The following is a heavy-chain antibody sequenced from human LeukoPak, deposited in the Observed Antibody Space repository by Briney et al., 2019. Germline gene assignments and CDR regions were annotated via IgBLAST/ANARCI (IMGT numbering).Heavy chain of an antibody. CDR2: ISPTGSTT. Sequence: GGSLRLSCTASGFSFSGHWMHWARQLPGKGLVWVSRISPTGSTTSYADSVKGRFTVSRDNAKNSLYLQMNSLRAEDTAVYYCASVYYYDSSGNFDYWGQGTLVTVSS. CDR1: GFSFSGHW. V-gene: IGHV3-74*01. J-gene: IGHJ4*02. CDR3: ASVYYYDSSGNFDY. D-gene: IGHD3-22*01.